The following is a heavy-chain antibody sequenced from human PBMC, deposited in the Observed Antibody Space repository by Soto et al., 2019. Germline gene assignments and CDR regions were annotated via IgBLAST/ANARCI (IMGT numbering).Heavy chain of an antibody. V-gene: IGHV3-64*02. CDR3: AREARSGPFDY. CDR2: ISSNGGST. CDR1: GFTFSSYA. J-gene: IGHJ4*02. Sequence: GGSLRLSCAASGFTFSSYAMRWVRQAPGKGLEYVSAISSNGGSTYYADSVKGRFTISRDNSKNTLYLQMGSLRAEDMAVYYCAREARSGPFDYWGQGTLVTVSS. D-gene: IGHD1-26*01.